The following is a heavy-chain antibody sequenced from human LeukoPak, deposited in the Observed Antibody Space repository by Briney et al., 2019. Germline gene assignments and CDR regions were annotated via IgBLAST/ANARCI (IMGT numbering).Heavy chain of an antibody. D-gene: IGHD3-10*01. J-gene: IGHJ6*03. CDR1: GFTFSRNS. CDR2: ISTSSSYI. Sequence: PGGSLRLSCAGSGFTFSRNSMNWVRQAPGKGLEWVSSISTSSSYIYYADSVKGRFTTSRDNAKKSLYLQMNSLRAEDTAVYYCAKSVTMVRGVIPQLIRYYYYMDVWGKGTTVTISS. CDR3: AKSVTMVRGVIPQLIRYYYYMDV. V-gene: IGHV3-21*01.